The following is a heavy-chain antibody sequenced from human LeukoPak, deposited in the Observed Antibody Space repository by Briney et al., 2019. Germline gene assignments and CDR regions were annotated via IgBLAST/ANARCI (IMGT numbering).Heavy chain of an antibody. J-gene: IGHJ3*02. Sequence: GGSLRLSCAASGFSFSNYNMNWVRQAPGKGLEWVSYISSSSTKNYADSVKSRFTVSRDNAWNSLYLQMNSLRAEDTAVYYCARLMDRARRDAFDIWGQGTMVTASS. CDR3: ARLMDRARRDAFDI. V-gene: IGHV3-48*01. CDR1: GFSFSNYN. D-gene: IGHD2-2*03. CDR2: ISSSSTK.